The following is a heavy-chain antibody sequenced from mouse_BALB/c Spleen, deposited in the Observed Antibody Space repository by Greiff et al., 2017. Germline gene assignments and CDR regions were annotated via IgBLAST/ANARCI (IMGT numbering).Heavy chain of an antibody. CDR1: GYTFTSYT. J-gene: IGHJ4*01. CDR2: INPSSGYT. CDR3: ARWGYYGSSADYYAMDD. Sequence: VKLLESGAELARPGASVKMSCKASGYTFTSYTMHWVKQRPGQGLEWIGYINPSSGYTNYNQKFKDKATLTADKSSSTAYMQLSSLTSEDSAVYYCARWGYYGSSADYYAMDDWGQGTSVTVSS. V-gene: IGHV1-4*01. D-gene: IGHD1-1*01.